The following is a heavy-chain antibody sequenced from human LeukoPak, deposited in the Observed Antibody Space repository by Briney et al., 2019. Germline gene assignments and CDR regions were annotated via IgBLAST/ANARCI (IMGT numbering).Heavy chain of an antibody. V-gene: IGHV4-59*01. CDR3: ARDYRDSGSSWGIDY. Sequence: SEALSLTCTVSGGSISSYYWSWIRQPPGEGLEWIGYIYYSGSTNYNPSLKSRVTISVDTSKNQFSLKLSSVTAADTAVYYCARDYRDSGSSWGIDYWGQGTLVTVSS. J-gene: IGHJ4*02. CDR1: GGSISSYY. CDR2: IYYSGST. D-gene: IGHD6-13*01.